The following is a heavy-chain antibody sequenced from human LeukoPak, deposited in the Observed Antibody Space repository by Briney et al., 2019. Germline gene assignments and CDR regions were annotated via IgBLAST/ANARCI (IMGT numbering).Heavy chain of an antibody. J-gene: IGHJ4*02. V-gene: IGHV3-74*01. D-gene: IGHD3-9*01. CDR3: AKSSNYDILTGYLDY. CDR2: INSDGSSR. Sequence: GGSLRLSCAASGFTFSSYWMHWVRQAPGKGLVWVSRINSDGSSRTYADSVQGRFTLSRDNSKNTLYLRMNSLRAEDTAVYYCAKSSNYDILTGYLDYWGQGTLVTVSS. CDR1: GFTFSSYW.